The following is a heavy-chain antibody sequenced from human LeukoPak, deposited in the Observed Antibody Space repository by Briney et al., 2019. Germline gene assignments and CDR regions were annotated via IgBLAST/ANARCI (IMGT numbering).Heavy chain of an antibody. J-gene: IGHJ4*02. CDR3: AKEGNSGSYYPVDY. D-gene: IGHD1-26*01. Sequence: GGSLRLSCAASGFTFNSYAMSWVRQAPEKGLDWVSSITSSDGSTYYADSVKGRFTISRDNSKNTLYLQMNSLRAEDTAVYYCAKEGNSGSYYPVDYWGQGTLVTVSS. CDR1: GFTFNSYA. V-gene: IGHV3-23*01. CDR2: ITSSDGST.